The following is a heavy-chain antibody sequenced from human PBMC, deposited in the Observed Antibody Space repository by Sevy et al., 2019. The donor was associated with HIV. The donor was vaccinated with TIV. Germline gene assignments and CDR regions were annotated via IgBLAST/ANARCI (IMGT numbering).Heavy chain of an antibody. Sequence: SETLSLTCTVSGYSISSGYYWGWIRQPPGKGLEWIGSIYHSGSTYYNPSLKSRVTISVDTSKNQFSRKLSSVTAADTAVYYCARVWGFDFWSGYYMGDAFDIWGQGTMVTVSS. V-gene: IGHV4-38-2*02. CDR2: IYHSGST. D-gene: IGHD3-3*01. J-gene: IGHJ3*02. CDR3: ARVWGFDFWSGYYMGDAFDI. CDR1: GYSISSGYY.